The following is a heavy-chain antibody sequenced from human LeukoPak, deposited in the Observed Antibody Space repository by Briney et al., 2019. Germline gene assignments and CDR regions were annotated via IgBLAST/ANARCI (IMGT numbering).Heavy chain of an antibody. D-gene: IGHD4-23*01. V-gene: IGHV4-34*01. CDR3: ARHDVVTPYFDS. CDR1: GGSFSPYY. J-gene: IGHJ4*02. CDR2: INHSGST. Sequence: PSETLSLTCAVYGGSFSPYYWSWIRQPPGKGLEWIGEINHSGSTNYNPSLKSRVTISVDTSKNQFSLKLSSVTAADTDLYYCARHDVVTPYFDSWGQGTLVTVSS.